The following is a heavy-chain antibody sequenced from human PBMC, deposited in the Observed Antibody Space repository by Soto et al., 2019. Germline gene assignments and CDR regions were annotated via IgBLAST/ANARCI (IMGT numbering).Heavy chain of an antibody. V-gene: IGHV4-59*01. CDR2: IYYSGST. Sequence: QVQLRESGPGLVTPSETLSLTCTVSGGSISGSYWSRIRQPPRKAPEWIGYIYYSGSTNYNPSLRSRVTTSVDTSRNQFSLKMTSLTAADTAVYYCAKGGPSSQWFDPWGLGTLVTVSS. CDR3: AKGGPSSQWFDP. D-gene: IGHD6-13*01. J-gene: IGHJ5*02. CDR1: GGSISGSY.